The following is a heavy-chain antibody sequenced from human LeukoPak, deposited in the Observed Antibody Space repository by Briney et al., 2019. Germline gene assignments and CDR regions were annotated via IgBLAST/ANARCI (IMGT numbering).Heavy chain of an antibody. CDR2: INHSGST. V-gene: IGHV4-34*01. Sequence: SETLSLTCAVYGGSFSGYYWSWIRQPPGKGLEWIGEINHSGSTNYNPSLKSRVTVSVDTSKNQFSLKLSSVTAADTAVYYCAVGFGELLFHYWGQGTLVTVSS. CDR1: GGSFSGYY. J-gene: IGHJ4*02. CDR3: AVGFGELLFHY. D-gene: IGHD3-10*01.